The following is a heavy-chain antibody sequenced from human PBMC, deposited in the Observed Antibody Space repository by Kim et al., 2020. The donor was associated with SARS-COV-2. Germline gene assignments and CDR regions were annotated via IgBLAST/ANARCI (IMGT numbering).Heavy chain of an antibody. Sequence: GGSLRLSCAASGFTFSSYAMSWVRQAPGKGLEWVSAISGSGGSTYYADSVKGRFTISRDNSKNTLYLQMNSLRAEDTAVYYCAKDFTDEWLRFPTLWYWGQGTLVTVSS. CDR2: ISGSGGST. CDR1: GFTFSSYA. D-gene: IGHD5-12*01. J-gene: IGHJ4*02. V-gene: IGHV3-23*01. CDR3: AKDFTDEWLRFPTLWY.